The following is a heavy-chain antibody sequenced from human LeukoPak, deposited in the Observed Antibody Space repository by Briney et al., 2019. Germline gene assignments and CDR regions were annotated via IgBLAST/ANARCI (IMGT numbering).Heavy chain of an antibody. V-gene: IGHV3-23*01. CDR3: ADYGVSGVRNNFY. Sequence: SGGSLRLSCAASGLAFGSYAMSWVRQAPGKGLEWVSTISVASNTFYADSVKGRFTISRDNSRNTVYLQMTSLRADDTAVYYCADYGVSGVRNNFYWGQGTLVTVSS. D-gene: IGHD3-3*01. CDR2: ISVASNT. J-gene: IGHJ4*02. CDR1: GLAFGSYA.